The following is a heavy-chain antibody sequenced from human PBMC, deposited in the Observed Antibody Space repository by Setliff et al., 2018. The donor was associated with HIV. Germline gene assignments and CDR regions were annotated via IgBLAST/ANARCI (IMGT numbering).Heavy chain of an antibody. CDR3: ARVQMAYAAFDV. Sequence: PSETLSLTCTVSGGSISTYYWSWIRQPPGKGLEWIGSIYFTGSSDNNPSLKSRVTLSVDTSKHQFSLKLSSVTAADTAVYYCARVQMAYAAFDVWGQGTIGHRLL. CDR2: IYFTGSS. V-gene: IGHV4-59*01. CDR1: GGSISTYY. J-gene: IGHJ3*01. D-gene: IGHD4-17*01.